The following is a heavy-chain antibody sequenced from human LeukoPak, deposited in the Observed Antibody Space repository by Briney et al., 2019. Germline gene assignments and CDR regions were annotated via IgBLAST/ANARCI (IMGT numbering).Heavy chain of an antibody. CDR3: AQRAPPY. J-gene: IGHJ4*02. V-gene: IGHV3-66*01. Sequence: GGSLRLSCIVSGFPVNANDMNWVRQAPGKGLEWVSLICISGITKYADSVQGRFTISRDNSKNTLDLQLNGLRAEDTAVYYCAQRAPPYWGQGTQVTVSS. CDR2: ICISGIT. CDR1: GFPVNAND.